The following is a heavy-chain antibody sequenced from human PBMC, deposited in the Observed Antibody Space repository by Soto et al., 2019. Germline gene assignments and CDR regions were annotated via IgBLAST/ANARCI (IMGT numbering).Heavy chain of an antibody. CDR2: IYRTGST. J-gene: IGHJ5*02. V-gene: IGHV4-4*02. CDR3: ARGRVSSGWYGPMCIDP. D-gene: IGHD6-19*01. Sequence: PSETLSLTCAVSGGSFTSNNWWTWVRQPPGQGLEWIGEIYRTGSTNYNPSLKSRVTISLDKSENQFSLKLSSVTAADTAVYYCARGRVSSGWYGPMCIDPWGQGTLVTVSS. CDR1: GGSFTSNNW.